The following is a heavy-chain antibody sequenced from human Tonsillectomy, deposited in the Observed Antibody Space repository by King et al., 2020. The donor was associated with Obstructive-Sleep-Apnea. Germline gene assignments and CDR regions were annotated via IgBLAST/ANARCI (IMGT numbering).Heavy chain of an antibody. V-gene: IGHV4-59*08. J-gene: IGHJ4*02. CDR1: GGSISSYD. D-gene: IGHD5-12*01. CDR3: ARGGYYYFVD. Sequence: QLQESGPGLVKPSETLSLTCTVSGGSISSYDGYWIRQPPGKGRVYIGYINSSGSTNSDPSLKSRATISVDTSKNQFSLKLGSVTAADTAVYYCARGGYYYFVDWGQGTLLTVSS. CDR2: INSSGST.